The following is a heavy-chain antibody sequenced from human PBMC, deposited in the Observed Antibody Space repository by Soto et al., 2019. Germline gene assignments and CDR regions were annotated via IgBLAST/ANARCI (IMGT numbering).Heavy chain of an antibody. J-gene: IGHJ5*02. CDR2: ILSNDEK. CDR1: GFSLSNAGLG. V-gene: IGHV2-26*04. CDR3: ASTYSSSWYWFDP. Sequence: QVTVKESGPVLVKPTETLTLTCTVSGFSLSNAGLGVSWIRQPPGKALEWLAHILSNDEKSYSTSLKSRLTISKGTSKSQVVLTMTNMDPVDTATYYCASTYSSSWYWFDPWGQGTLVTVSS. D-gene: IGHD6-13*01.